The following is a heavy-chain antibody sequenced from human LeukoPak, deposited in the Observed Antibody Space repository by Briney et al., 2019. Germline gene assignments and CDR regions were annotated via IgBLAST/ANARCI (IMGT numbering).Heavy chain of an antibody. CDR2: IYTSGST. J-gene: IGHJ4*02. Sequence: SSETLSLTCTVSGGSISSGSYYWSWIRQPAGKGLEWIGRIYTSGSTNYNPSLKSRVTISVDTSKNQFSLKLSSVTAADTAVYYWARLRYDTGYFDSWGQGTLVTVSS. D-gene: IGHD3-22*01. CDR1: GGSISSGSYY. CDR3: ARLRYDTGYFDS. V-gene: IGHV4-61*02.